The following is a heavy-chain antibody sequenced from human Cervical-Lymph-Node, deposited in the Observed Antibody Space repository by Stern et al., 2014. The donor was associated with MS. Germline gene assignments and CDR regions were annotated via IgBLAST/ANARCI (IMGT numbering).Heavy chain of an antibody. CDR1: GYTFTGYY. CDR3: ARAYDRSYYYGMDV. Sequence: VQLVESGAEVKKPGASVKGSCKASGYTFTGYYMHWVRQAPGQGLEGMGWINPNSGCTNYAQKFQGWVTMTRDTSISTAYMELSRLRSDDTAVYYCARAYDRSYYYGMDVWGQGTTVTVSS. CDR2: INPNSGCT. J-gene: IGHJ6*02. V-gene: IGHV1-2*04. D-gene: IGHD3-22*01.